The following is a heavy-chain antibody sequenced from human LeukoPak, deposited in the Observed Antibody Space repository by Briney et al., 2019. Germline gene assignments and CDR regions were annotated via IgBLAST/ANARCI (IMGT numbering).Heavy chain of an antibody. CDR2: TYYSGST. J-gene: IGHJ4*02. V-gene: IGHV4-59*08. D-gene: IGHD4-17*01. CDR3: GRHKDYGDYFDY. Sequence: PSETLSLTCTVSGGSISNYYWSWIRQPPGKGLEWIGYTYYSGSTNYNPSLESRVTMSVDTSKNQFSLKVTSVTAADTAVYYCGRHKDYGDYFDYWGQGTLVTVSS. CDR1: GGSISNYY.